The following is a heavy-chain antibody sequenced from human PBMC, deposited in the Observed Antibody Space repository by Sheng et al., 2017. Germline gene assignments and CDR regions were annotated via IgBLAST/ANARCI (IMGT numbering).Heavy chain of an antibody. CDR2: ISYDGSNK. CDR1: GFTFSSYG. V-gene: IGHV3-30*03. Sequence: QVQLVESGGGVVQPGRSLRLSCAASGFTFSSYGMHWVRQAPGKGLEWVAVISYDGSNKYYAESVKGRFTISRDNSRNTLYLQMNSLRPEDTAVFYCVRETNILNDYWGQGTLVTVSS. CDR3: VRETNILNDY. J-gene: IGHJ4*02.